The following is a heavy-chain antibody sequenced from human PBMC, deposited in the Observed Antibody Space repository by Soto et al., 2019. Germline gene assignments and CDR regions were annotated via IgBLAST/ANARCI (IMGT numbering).Heavy chain of an antibody. Sequence: PGGSMRLSCAASGVTLSSYAMSWVRQAPGKGLEWVSVISGSGGSTYYADSVKGRFTISRDNSKSTLYLQMNSLRAEDTAVYYCAKDQYCSGGNCLKWFDPWGQGTLVTVSS. CDR1: GVTLSSYA. CDR3: AKDQYCSGGNCLKWFDP. J-gene: IGHJ5*02. V-gene: IGHV3-23*01. D-gene: IGHD2-15*01. CDR2: ISGSGGST.